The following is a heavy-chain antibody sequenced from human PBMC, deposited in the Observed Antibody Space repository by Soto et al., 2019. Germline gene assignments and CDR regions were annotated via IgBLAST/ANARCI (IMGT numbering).Heavy chain of an antibody. CDR2: IHHSGRT. J-gene: IGHJ3*02. CDR1: GGLISFYY. Sequence: QVQLQESGPGLVKPSEALSLTCTVSGGLISFYYWSWIRQPPGKGMEWIGNIHHSGRTNYNPSLKSRGTISVDTSKNQFSLNLSSVTAADTAVYYCARERGGWEGAALQDAFDIWGQGTMVTVSS. D-gene: IGHD3-10*01. V-gene: IGHV4-59*01. CDR3: ARERGGWEGAALQDAFDI.